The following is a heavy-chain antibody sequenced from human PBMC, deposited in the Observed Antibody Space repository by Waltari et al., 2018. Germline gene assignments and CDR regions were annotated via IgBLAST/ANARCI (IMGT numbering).Heavy chain of an antibody. CDR1: GYSFDSYG. D-gene: IGHD2-15*01. CDR3: ARRSPYSGFDY. Sequence: QVQLVQSGVEVKKPGASVKVSCKASGYSFDSYGISWVRQAPGQGLEWRGWFNPDNGDGNYAQKFQGRVTMTTDSSTTTAHMELRSLGSDDTAVYYCARRSPYSGFDYWGQGTLVTVSS. J-gene: IGHJ4*02. V-gene: IGHV1-18*01. CDR2: FNPDNGDG.